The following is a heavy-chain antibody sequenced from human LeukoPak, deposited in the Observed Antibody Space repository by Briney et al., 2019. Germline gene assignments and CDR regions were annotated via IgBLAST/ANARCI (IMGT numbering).Heavy chain of an antibody. CDR1: GFTFDDYA. CDR2: ITWNSANI. J-gene: IGHJ4*02. V-gene: IGHV3-9*01. Sequence: PGGSLRLSCEASGFTFDDYAMHWVRQAPGKGLEWVSSITWNSANIAYADSVKGRFTISRDNSKNTLYLQMNSLRAGDTAVYYCAKDLRYSGSLRAMDYWGQGTLVTVSS. CDR3: AKDLRYSGSLRAMDY. D-gene: IGHD1-26*01.